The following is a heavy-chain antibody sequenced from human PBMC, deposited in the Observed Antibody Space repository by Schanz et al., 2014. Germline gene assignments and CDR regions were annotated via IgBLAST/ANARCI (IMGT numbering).Heavy chain of an antibody. V-gene: IGHV3-30*04. CDR2: ISYDGNNK. D-gene: IGHD2-15*01. CDR1: GFTFSSYA. CDR3: AREIPAGGHFDY. J-gene: IGHJ4*02. Sequence: ESGRCVVQPGRSLRLSCAASGFTFSSYAMHWVRQAPGKGLEWVALISYDGNNKYYADSVKGRFTISRDNSKNTLYLRMISLRAEDTAMFYCAREIPAGGHFDYWGQGTLVSVSS.